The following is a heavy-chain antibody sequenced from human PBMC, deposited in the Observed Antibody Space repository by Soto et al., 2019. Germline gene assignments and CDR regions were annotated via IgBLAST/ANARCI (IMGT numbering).Heavy chain of an antibody. CDR2: IIPLLGTS. CDR1: GGPFSNDI. J-gene: IGHJ4*02. Sequence: QVQLEQSGAEVKKPGSSVKVSCKASGGPFSNDIITWVRQAPGQGLEWMGRIIPLLGTSTYAQKFQGRLTITADRSTGTADMAPNSLNSEDTAVYYCARDSPIGSTLSGYDAVDYWGQGTRITVSS. CDR3: ARDSPIGSTLSGYDAVDY. D-gene: IGHD5-12*01. V-gene: IGHV1-69*08.